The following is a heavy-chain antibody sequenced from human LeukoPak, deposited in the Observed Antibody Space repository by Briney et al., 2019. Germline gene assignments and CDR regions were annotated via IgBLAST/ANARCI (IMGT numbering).Heavy chain of an antibody. Sequence: GGSLRLSCAASGFTFSSYWMSWVRQAPGKGLEWVSYISSSGSTIYYADSVKGRFTISRDNAKNSLYLQMNSLRAEDTAVYYCRFTYSGSWLYFDYWGQGTLVTVSS. CDR3: RFTYSGSWLYFDY. J-gene: IGHJ4*02. CDR2: ISSSGSTI. CDR1: GFTFSSYW. V-gene: IGHV3-48*04. D-gene: IGHD6-13*01.